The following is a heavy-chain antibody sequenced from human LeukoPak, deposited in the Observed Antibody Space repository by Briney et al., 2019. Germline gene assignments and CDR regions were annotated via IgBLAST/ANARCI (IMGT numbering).Heavy chain of an antibody. CDR2: INHSGTT. CDR1: GGTFSGYY. D-gene: IGHD3-16*01. V-gene: IGHV4-34*01. CDR3: ARLMRWFDP. Sequence: PSETLSLTCAVYGGTFSGYYWSWLRQFPGKGLEWIGEINHSGTTNQKPSLKSRVTIAVDMSKNQLSLKLSSVTAADTAVYYCARLMRWFDPWGQGTLVTVSS. J-gene: IGHJ5*02.